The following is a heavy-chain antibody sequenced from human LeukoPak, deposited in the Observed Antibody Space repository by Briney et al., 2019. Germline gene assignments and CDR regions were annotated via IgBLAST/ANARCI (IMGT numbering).Heavy chain of an antibody. V-gene: IGHV1-2*06. Sequence: ASVKVSCKASGYTFTGYYMHWVRQAPGQGLEWMGRINPNSGGTNYVQKFQGRVTMTRDTSISTAYMELSRLRSDDTAVYYCARAVGVVKTLGWFDPWGQGTLVTVSS. CDR1: GYTFTGYY. CDR3: ARAVGVVKTLGWFDP. J-gene: IGHJ5*02. CDR2: INPNSGGT. D-gene: IGHD3-3*01.